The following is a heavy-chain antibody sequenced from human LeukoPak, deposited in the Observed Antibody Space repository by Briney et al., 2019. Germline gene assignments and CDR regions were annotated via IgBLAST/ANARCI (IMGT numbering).Heavy chain of an antibody. V-gene: IGHV4-59*01. CDR3: ARQPSSWFTSFDS. CDR2: IYYSGST. CDR1: GGSLSSYF. J-gene: IGHJ4*02. Sequence: SETLSLTCTVSGGSLSSYFWSWIRQPPGKGLEWIAYIYYSGSTNYNPSLKSRVTISVDTSKNQFSLKLSSVTAADTAVHYCARQPSSWFTSFDSWGQGTLVTVSS. D-gene: IGHD6-13*01.